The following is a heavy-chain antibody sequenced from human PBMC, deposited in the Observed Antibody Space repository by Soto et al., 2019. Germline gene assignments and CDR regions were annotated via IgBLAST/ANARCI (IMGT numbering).Heavy chain of an antibody. CDR2: IKSGASTI. CDR1: GFDFKSYE. Sequence: GSLRLPCTASGFDFKSYEMDWVRQAPGKGLEWVAYIKSGASTIFYTDSVKGRFTISRDDVKNLLFLEMNNLSAEDTAVYYCVKEKSVMYSGYDAFDIWGHGTSVTVSS. D-gene: IGHD5-12*01. J-gene: IGHJ3*02. V-gene: IGHV3-48*03. CDR3: VKEKSVMYSGYDAFDI.